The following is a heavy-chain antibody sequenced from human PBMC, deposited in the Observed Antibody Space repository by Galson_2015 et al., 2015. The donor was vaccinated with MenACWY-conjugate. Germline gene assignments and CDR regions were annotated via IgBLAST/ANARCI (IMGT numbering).Heavy chain of an antibody. CDR1: GFTFSSYG. Sequence: SLRLSCAASGFTFSSYGMHWVRQAPGKGLEWVAVISYDGSNKYYADSVKGRFTISRDNSKNTLYLQMNSLRAEDTAVYYCAKDRVVGATWWMDYWGQGTLVTVSS. D-gene: IGHD1-26*01. CDR3: AKDRVVGATWWMDY. CDR2: ISYDGSNK. V-gene: IGHV3-30*18. J-gene: IGHJ4*02.